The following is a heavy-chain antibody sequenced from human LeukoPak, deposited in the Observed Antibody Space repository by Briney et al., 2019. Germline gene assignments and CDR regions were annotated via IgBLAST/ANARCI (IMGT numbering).Heavy chain of an antibody. CDR1: GYTFTGYY. CDR3: ASTNDILTGSWYYYYGMDV. V-gene: IGHV1-2*02. CDR2: INPNSGGT. J-gene: IGHJ6*02. Sequence: GASVKVSCKASGYTFTGYYMHWVRQAPGQGLEWMGWINPNSGGTNYAQKFQGRVTMTRDTSISTAHMELSRLRSDDTAVYYCASTNDILTGSWYYYYGMDVWGQGTTVTVSS. D-gene: IGHD3-9*01.